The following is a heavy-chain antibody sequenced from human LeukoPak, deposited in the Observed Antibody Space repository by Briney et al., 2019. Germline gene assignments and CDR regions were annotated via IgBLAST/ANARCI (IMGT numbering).Heavy chain of an antibody. J-gene: IGHJ4*02. CDR3: ARLLVGTLYYFDY. V-gene: IGHV4-39*01. D-gene: IGHD2-21*02. CDR2: IYYNGIT. CDR1: GVSISRSRYY. Sequence: SETLSLTCTVSGVSISRSRYYWGWIRQPPGKGLEWIGSIYYNGITYYNPSLKSRVTISVDTSKNQFSLKLSSVTAADTAVYYCARLLVGTLYYFDYWGQGTLVTVSS.